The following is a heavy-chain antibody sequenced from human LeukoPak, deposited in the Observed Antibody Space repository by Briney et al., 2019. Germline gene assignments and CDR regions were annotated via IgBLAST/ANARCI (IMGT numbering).Heavy chain of an antibody. Sequence: GGSLRLSYAASGFTFSSYGMHWVRQAPGKGLEWVAVIWYDGSNKYYADSVKGRFTISRDNSKNTLYLQMNSLRAEDTAVYYCARDRRSQLWFHFDYWGQGTLVTVSS. CDR3: ARDRRSQLWFHFDY. CDR2: IWYDGSNK. CDR1: GFTFSSYG. V-gene: IGHV3-33*01. J-gene: IGHJ4*02. D-gene: IGHD5-18*01.